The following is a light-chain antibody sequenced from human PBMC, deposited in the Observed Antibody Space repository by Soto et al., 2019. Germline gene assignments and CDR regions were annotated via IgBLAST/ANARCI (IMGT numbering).Light chain of an antibody. V-gene: IGKV1-5*03. CDR2: KAS. CDR3: QQYDTYST. J-gene: IGKJ1*01. Sequence: DIQMTQSPSTLSASVGDRVTITCRASQSINSWLAWYQQKPGKVPKLLIYKASSLESGVPLRFSGSGSGAEFTLTISSLQPDDFATYYCQQYDTYSTFGQGTKVEI. CDR1: QSINSW.